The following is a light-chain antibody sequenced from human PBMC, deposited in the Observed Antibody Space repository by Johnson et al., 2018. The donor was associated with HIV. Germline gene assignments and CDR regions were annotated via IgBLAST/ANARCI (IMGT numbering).Light chain of an antibody. CDR1: SSNIGNNY. V-gene: IGLV1-51*02. Sequence: QSILTQPPSVSAAPGQKVTISCSGSSSNIGNNYVSWYQQLPGTAPKLLIYENNKRPSGIPDRFSGSKSGTSATLGITGLQTGDEADYYCGTWDSSLSLLYVFGTGTKVTAL. CDR3: GTWDSSLSLLYV. J-gene: IGLJ1*01. CDR2: ENN.